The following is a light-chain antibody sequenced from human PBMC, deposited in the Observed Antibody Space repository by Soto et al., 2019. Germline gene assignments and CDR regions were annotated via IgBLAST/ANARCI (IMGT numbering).Light chain of an antibody. CDR2: AAS. CDR1: QSISTY. J-gene: IGKJ5*01. V-gene: IGKV1-39*01. Sequence: FQMTQSPSSLSASVGDRVTVTCRASQSISTYLNWYQQKPGTAPKLLIYAASSLQGGVPSRFSGSGSGTDFTLTISSLQTEDFAIYYCQQSYNMPITFGQGTRRE. CDR3: QQSYNMPIT.